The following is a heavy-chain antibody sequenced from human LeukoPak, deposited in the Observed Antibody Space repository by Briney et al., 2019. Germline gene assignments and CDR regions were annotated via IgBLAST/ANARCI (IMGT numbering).Heavy chain of an antibody. Sequence: PSETLSLTCAVYGGSFSDYYWNWIRQPPEKGLEWIGEINHSGSTNYSPSLKSRVTISIDTSKNQFSLRLSSVTAADTAVYYCARVLRRDYYGSGSRLDHWGQGTLVTVSS. V-gene: IGHV4-34*01. CDR3: ARVLRRDYYGSGSRLDH. CDR1: GGSFSDYY. D-gene: IGHD3-10*01. CDR2: INHSGST. J-gene: IGHJ4*02.